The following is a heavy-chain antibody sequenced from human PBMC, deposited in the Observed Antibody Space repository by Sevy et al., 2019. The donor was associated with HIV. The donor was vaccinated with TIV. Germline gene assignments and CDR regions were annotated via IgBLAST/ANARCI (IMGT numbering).Heavy chain of an antibody. CDR2: INQDGSKI. CDR3: ARVGIFEKSMSRYRFMDY. CDR1: GFTFTTYW. J-gene: IGHJ4*02. D-gene: IGHD1-26*01. V-gene: IGHV3-7*01. Sequence: GGSLRLSCAASGFTFTTYWMTWVRQAPGKGLEWVANINQDGSKINFVDSVKGRFIISIDNAKKSRYVQMNSLRADDTAVYYCARVGIFEKSMSRYRFMDYWGQGTLVTVS.